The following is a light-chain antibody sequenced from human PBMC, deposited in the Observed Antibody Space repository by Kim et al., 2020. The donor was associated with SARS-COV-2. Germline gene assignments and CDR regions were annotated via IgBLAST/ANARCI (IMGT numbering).Light chain of an antibody. Sequence: TVTISCSGNNSNIGNNYVSWYQQFPGTAPKLLIYDNNKRPSGIPDRFSGSKSGTSATLGITGLQTGDEADYYCGTWDTSLSVSVVFGGGTQLTVL. CDR1: NSNIGNNY. J-gene: IGLJ2*01. V-gene: IGLV1-51*01. CDR3: GTWDTSLSVSVV. CDR2: DNN.